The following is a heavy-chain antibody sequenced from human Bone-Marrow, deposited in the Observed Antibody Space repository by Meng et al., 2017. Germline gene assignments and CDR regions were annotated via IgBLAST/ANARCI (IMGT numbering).Heavy chain of an antibody. CDR1: GGTFSSYA. CDR3: ARGLGRDGYNFWISWANAFAI. J-gene: IGHJ3*02. CDR2: IIPIFGTA. Sequence: SVKVSCKASGGTFSSYAISWVRQAPGQGLEWMGGIIPIFGTANYAQKFQGRVTITTDESTSTAYMELSSLRSEDTAVYYCARGLGRDGYNFWISWANAFAIWGQGKKV. V-gene: IGHV1-69*05. D-gene: IGHD5-24*01.